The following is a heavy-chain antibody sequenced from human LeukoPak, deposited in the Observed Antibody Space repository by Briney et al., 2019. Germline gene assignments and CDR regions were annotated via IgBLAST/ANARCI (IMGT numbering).Heavy chain of an antibody. V-gene: IGHV3-21*01. Sequence: GGSLRLSCAASGFTFSGYTMSWVRQAPGKELEWVSSISNIGNHIYYADSLKARFTISRDNAKSSLSLQMNRLRAEDTAVYYCARGRYYGSGIYAYFDSWGQGTLVTVSS. CDR2: ISNIGNHI. J-gene: IGHJ4*02. CDR3: ARGRYYGSGIYAYFDS. D-gene: IGHD3-10*01. CDR1: GFTFSGYT.